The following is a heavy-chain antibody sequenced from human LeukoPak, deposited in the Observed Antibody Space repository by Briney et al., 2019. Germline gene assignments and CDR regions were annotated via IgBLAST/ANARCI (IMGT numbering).Heavy chain of an antibody. V-gene: IGHV4-61*02. J-gene: IGHJ4*02. CDR3: ARERTDTSMDY. D-gene: IGHD5-18*01. CDR2: IYTSRST. CDR1: GGSISSGSYY. Sequence: SQTLSLTCTVSGGSISSGSYYWTWIRQPAGKGLEWIGRIYTSRSTNHNPSLKSRVTISLDTSKNQFSLKLISVTAADTAVYFCARERTDTSMDYWGRGTLVTVSS.